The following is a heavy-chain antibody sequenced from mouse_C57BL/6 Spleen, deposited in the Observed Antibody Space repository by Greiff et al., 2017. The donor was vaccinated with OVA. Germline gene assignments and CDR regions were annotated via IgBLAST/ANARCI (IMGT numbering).Heavy chain of an antibody. D-gene: IGHD1-1*01. Sequence: QVQLQQPGAELVRPGSSVKLSCKASGYTFTSYWMHWVKQRPIQGLEWIGNIDPSDSETHYNQKFKDKATLTVDKSSSTAYMQLSILTSEDSAVYYCARYGDYSYYYAMDYWGQGTSVTVSS. CDR2: IDPSDSET. CDR3: ARYGDYSYYYAMDY. CDR1: GYTFTSYW. J-gene: IGHJ4*01. V-gene: IGHV1-52*01.